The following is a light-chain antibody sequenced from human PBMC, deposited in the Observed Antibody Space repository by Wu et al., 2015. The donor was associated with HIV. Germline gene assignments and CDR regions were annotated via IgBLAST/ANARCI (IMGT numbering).Light chain of an antibody. CDR1: QSVSSSY. V-gene: IGKV3-7*01. J-gene: IGKJ2*03. CDR2: GAS. Sequence: PGERVTLSCRASQSVSSSYLTWYQQKPGQAPRLLIYGASTRATGIPARFSGSGSGTDFTLTISSLEPEDFAVYYCQQRSNWVYSFGQGTKLEIK. CDR3: QQRSNWVYS.